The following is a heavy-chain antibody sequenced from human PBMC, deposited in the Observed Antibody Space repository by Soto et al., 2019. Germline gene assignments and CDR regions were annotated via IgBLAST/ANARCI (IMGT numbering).Heavy chain of an antibody. V-gene: IGHV4-59*08. D-gene: IGHD4-17*01. CDR3: GRRAVTSPYSCYCMDV. CDR1: GGSISSYY. Sequence: QVQLQESGPGLVKPSETLSLTCTVSGGSISSYYWNWIRQPPGKGLEWMGYIYYSGSTNYNPSLTSGATTSVASSKNRFSLKLSSVAAADRAGYYCGRRAVTSPYSCYCMDVWGKGPRVTVSS. J-gene: IGHJ6*03. CDR2: IYYSGST.